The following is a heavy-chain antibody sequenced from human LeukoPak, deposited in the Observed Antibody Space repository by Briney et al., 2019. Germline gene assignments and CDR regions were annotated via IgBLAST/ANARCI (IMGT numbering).Heavy chain of an antibody. Sequence: ASVKVSCKASGYTFTSYYMHWVRQAPGQGLEWMGIINPSGGSTSYAQKLQGRVTMTTDTSTSTAYMELRSLRSDDTAVYYCARGQISSDAFDIWGQGTMVTVSS. CDR2: INPSGGST. CDR1: GYTFTSYY. J-gene: IGHJ3*02. D-gene: IGHD6-6*01. V-gene: IGHV1-46*01. CDR3: ARGQISSDAFDI.